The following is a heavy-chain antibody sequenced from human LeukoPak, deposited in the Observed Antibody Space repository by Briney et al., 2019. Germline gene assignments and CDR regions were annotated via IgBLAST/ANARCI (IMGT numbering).Heavy chain of an antibody. CDR2: IYYSGST. CDR3: ARDSGNYYDSSGLVFDY. J-gene: IGHJ4*02. D-gene: IGHD3-22*01. Sequence: PSQTLSLTCTVSGGSISSGGYYWSWIRQHPGKGLEWIGYIYYSGSTYYNPPLKSRVTISVDTSKNQFSLKLSSVTAADTAVYYCARDSGNYYDSSGLVFDYWGQGTLVTVSS. V-gene: IGHV4-31*03. CDR1: GGSISSGGYY.